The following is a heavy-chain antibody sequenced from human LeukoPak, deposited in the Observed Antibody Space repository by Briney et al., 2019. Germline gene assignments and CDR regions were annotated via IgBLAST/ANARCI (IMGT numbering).Heavy chain of an antibody. CDR2: IYYSGST. CDR3: ASSYGSGSYSDY. CDR1: GGSISSGGYY. V-gene: IGHV4-31*03. J-gene: IGHJ4*02. Sequence: SETLSLTCTVSGGSISSGGYYWSWIRQHPGKGLEWIGYIYYSGSTYYNPSLKSRVTISVDTSKNQFSLKLSSVTAADTAVYYCASSYGSGSYSDYWGQGTLVTVSS. D-gene: IGHD3-10*01.